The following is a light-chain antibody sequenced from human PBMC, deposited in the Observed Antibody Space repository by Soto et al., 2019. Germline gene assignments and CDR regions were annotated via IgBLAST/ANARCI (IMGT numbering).Light chain of an antibody. CDR3: QQYGTSRT. CDR2: GAS. V-gene: IGKV3-20*01. CDR1: QSVSRY. J-gene: IGKJ1*01. Sequence: EILFTQSPATLCLSAGEGATLSCRASQSVSRYLAWYQHKVGKAPRLLIYGASSRATGIPDRLSGSGSGTDFTLTISRLEPEDFAVYYCQQYGTSRTFGQGTKVDIK.